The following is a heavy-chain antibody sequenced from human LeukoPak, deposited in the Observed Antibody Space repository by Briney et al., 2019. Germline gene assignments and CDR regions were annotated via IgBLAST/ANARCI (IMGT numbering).Heavy chain of an antibody. CDR3: AKVPTAAGIIDFDY. Sequence: GGSLRLSCAASGFTFDNYAMHWVRQAPGKGLEWVSGISWNSGTIGYADSVKGRFTISRDNSKNMLYLQMNSLRAEDTAIYYCAKVPTAAGIIDFDYWGQGTLVTVSS. V-gene: IGHV3-9*01. D-gene: IGHD6-13*01. J-gene: IGHJ4*02. CDR1: GFTFDNYA. CDR2: ISWNSGTI.